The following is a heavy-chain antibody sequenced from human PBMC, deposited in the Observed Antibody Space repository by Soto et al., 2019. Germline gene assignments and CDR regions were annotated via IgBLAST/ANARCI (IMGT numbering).Heavy chain of an antibody. J-gene: IGHJ6*02. V-gene: IGHV1-69*13. CDR3: ARVGIRKAARDYYYYGMDV. D-gene: IGHD2-15*01. CDR1: GGTFSSYA. CDR2: IIPIFGTA. Sequence: SVKVSCKASGGTFSSYAISWVRQAPGQGLEWMGGIIPIFGTANYAQKFQGRVTITADESTSTAYMELSSLRSEDTAVYYCARVGIRKAARDYYYYGMDVWGQGTTVTVSS.